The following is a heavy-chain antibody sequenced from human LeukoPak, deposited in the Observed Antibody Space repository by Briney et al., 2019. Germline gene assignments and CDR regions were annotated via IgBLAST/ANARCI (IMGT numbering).Heavy chain of an antibody. V-gene: IGHV4-59*01. CDR1: GGSISSYY. J-gene: IGHJ1*01. CDR2: IYYTGST. CDR3: ARGGDVGSYTYFQP. D-gene: IGHD1-26*01. Sequence: SETLSLTCTVSGGSISSYYWSWIRQPPGKGLEWIGYIYYTGSTNYNPSLNSRVTISVDPSKNQFSLELTSVTAADTAVYYCARGGDVGSYTYFQPWGQGTLVTVSS.